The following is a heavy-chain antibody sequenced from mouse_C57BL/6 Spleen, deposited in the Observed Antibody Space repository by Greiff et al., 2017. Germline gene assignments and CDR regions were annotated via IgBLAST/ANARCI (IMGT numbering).Heavy chain of an antibody. Sequence: EVQLQQSGPELVKPGASVKIPCKASGYTFTDYIMDWVKQSHGKSLEWIGDINPNNGGTIYNQKFKGKATLTVDKSSSTAYMELRSLTSEDTAVYYCARRDYYGSSHYAMDYWGQGTSVTVSS. CDR1: GYTFTDYI. CDR3: ARRDYYGSSHYAMDY. J-gene: IGHJ4*01. D-gene: IGHD1-1*01. V-gene: IGHV1-18*01. CDR2: INPNNGGT.